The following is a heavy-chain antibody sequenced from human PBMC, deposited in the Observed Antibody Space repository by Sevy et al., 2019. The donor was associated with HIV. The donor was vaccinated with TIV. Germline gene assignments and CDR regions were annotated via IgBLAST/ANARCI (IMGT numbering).Heavy chain of an antibody. CDR3: ARHCSSTSCSHAFDI. J-gene: IGHJ3*02. Sequence: SETLSLTCAVCGGSFSGYYWSWIRQPPGKGLEWIGEINHSGSTNYNPSLKSRVTISVDTSKNQFSLKLISVTAAATAVYYCARHCSSTSCSHAFDIWGQGTMVTVSS. D-gene: IGHD2-2*01. CDR2: INHSGST. V-gene: IGHV4-34*01. CDR1: GGSFSGYY.